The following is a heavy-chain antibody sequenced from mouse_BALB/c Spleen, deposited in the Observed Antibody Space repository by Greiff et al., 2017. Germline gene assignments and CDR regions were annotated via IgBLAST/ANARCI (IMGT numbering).Heavy chain of an antibody. J-gene: IGHJ4*01. CDR3: ARCGIYYGNPYAMDY. V-gene: IGHV1-14*01. CDR1: GYTFTSYV. D-gene: IGHD2-1*01. Sequence: VQLQQSGPELVKPGASVKMSCKASGYTFTSYVMHWVKQKPGQGLEWIGYINPYNDGTKYNEKFKGKATLTSDKSSSTAYMELSSLTSEDSAVYYCARCGIYYGNPYAMDYWGQGTSVTVSS. CDR2: INPYNDGT.